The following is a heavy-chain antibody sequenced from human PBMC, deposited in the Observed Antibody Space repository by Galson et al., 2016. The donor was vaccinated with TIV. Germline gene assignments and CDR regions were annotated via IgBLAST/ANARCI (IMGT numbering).Heavy chain of an antibody. Sequence: SETLSLTCTVSGASISSGCWSWIRQPPGKGLEWIGYVYEGARSNYNPSLKSRATISVDTSKNQFSLKLSSVTAADTAVYHCARDQGGASGYWGQGTLVTVSS. V-gene: IGHV4-59*01. D-gene: IGHD3-16*01. CDR2: VYEGARS. CDR3: ARDQGGASGY. J-gene: IGHJ4*02. CDR1: GASISSGC.